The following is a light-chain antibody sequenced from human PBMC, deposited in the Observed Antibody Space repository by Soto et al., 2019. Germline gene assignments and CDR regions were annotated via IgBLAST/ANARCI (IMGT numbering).Light chain of an antibody. CDR2: GAS. CDR1: QSVSSK. Sequence: EIVMTQSPATLSMSPGEGATLSCRASQSVSSKLAWYRQKPGQAPRLLIYGASTRATGIPARFSGSGSGTDFYLTISSRQSNDFAIYYCTQYYDWPLTFGGGTKVEIK. V-gene: IGKV3-15*01. CDR3: TQYYDWPLT. J-gene: IGKJ4*01.